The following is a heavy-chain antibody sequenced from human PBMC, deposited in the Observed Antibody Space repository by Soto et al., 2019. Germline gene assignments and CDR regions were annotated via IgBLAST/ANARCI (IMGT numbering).Heavy chain of an antibody. CDR3: ARDLANTVFDWLLPAWPVWAYPHGMDV. Sequence: ASVKVSCKASGYTFTSYYMHWVRQAPGQGLEWMGIINPSGGSTSYAQKFQGRVTMTRDTSTSTVYMELSSLRSEDTAVYYCARDLANTVFDWLLPAWPVWAYPHGMDVWGQGTTVTVSS. CDR1: GYTFTSYY. J-gene: IGHJ6*02. CDR2: INPSGGST. V-gene: IGHV1-46*01. D-gene: IGHD3-9*01.